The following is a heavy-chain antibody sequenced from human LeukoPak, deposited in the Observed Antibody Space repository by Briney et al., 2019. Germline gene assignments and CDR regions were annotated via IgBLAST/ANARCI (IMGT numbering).Heavy chain of an antibody. J-gene: IGHJ4*02. CDR3: ATGITMIVVAMW. V-gene: IGHV4-38-2*02. CDR2: MYHTGTT. Sequence: SETLSLTCSVSGYSISHGYYWGWIRQPPGKGLEWIGSMYHTGTTYYNPSLKSRVTISIDTSKNLFPLNLSSVTAADTAVYYCATGITMIVVAMWWGQGTLVTVSS. CDR1: GYSISHGYY. D-gene: IGHD3-22*01.